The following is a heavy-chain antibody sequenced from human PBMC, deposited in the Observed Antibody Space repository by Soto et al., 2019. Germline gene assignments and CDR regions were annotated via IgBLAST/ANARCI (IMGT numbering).Heavy chain of an antibody. Sequence: QITLKESGPTLVKPTQTLTLTCTFSGFSLSTSGVGVGWIRQPPGKALEWLALIYWDDDKRYSPSLKSRLTITKDTSKNQVVLTMTNMDPVDTATYYCAHTGIAVACTSEYFQHWGQGTLVTVSS. CDR3: AHTGIAVACTSEYFQH. CDR1: GFSLSTSGVG. D-gene: IGHD6-19*01. J-gene: IGHJ1*01. V-gene: IGHV2-5*02. CDR2: IYWDDDK.